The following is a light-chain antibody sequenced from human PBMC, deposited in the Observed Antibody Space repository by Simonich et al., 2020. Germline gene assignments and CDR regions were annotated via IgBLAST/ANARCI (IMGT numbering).Light chain of an antibody. J-gene: IGLJ3*02. CDR1: SSNIGSNT. CDR3: AAWDDSLNGPV. Sequence: QSVLTQPPSAYGTPGQRVTISCSGSSSNIGSNTVNWYQQLPGTAPKLLIYRNNQRPSGVPDRFSGTKSGTSASLAISGLQSEDEAYYYCAAWDDSLNGPVFGGGTKLTVL. V-gene: IGLV1-44*01. CDR2: RNN.